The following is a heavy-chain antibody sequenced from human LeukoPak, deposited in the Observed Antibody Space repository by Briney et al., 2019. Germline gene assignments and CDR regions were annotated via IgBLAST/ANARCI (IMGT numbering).Heavy chain of an antibody. Sequence: SETLSLTCTVSGGSISSSSYYWGWIRQPPGKGLEWIGSIYYSGSTYYNPSLKSRVTISVDTSKNQFSLKLSSVTAADTAVYYCASSYSSWANWFDPWGQGTLVTVSS. D-gene: IGHD6-6*01. CDR3: ASSYSSWANWFDP. J-gene: IGHJ5*02. V-gene: IGHV4-39*01. CDR1: GGSISSSSYY. CDR2: IYYSGST.